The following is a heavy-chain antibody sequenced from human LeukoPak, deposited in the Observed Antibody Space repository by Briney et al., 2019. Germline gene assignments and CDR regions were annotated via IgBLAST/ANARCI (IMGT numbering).Heavy chain of an antibody. CDR1: GFTFSSYS. D-gene: IGHD3-22*01. J-gene: IGHJ4*02. CDR2: ISSSSSTI. Sequence: GGSLRLSCAASGFTFSSYSMNWVRQAPGKGLEWVSYISSSSSTIYYADSVKGRFTISRDNAKNSLYLQMNSLRAEDTAVYYCARDPPHYYDSSGYLKNFDYWGQGTLVTVSS. V-gene: IGHV3-48*01. CDR3: ARDPPHYYDSSGYLKNFDY.